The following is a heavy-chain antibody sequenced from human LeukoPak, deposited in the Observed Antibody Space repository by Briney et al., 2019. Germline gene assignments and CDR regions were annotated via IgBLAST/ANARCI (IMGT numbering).Heavy chain of an antibody. CDR2: INHSGST. CDR1: GGSFSGYY. J-gene: IGHJ6*02. CDR3: ASRLGRNYYGMDV. D-gene: IGHD3-9*01. V-gene: IGHV4-34*01. Sequence: SETLSLTCAVYGGSFSGYYWSWIRQPPGKGLEWIGEINHSGSTNYNPSLKSRVTISVDTSKNQFSLKLSSVTAADTAVYYCASRLGRNYYGMDVWGQGTTVTVSS.